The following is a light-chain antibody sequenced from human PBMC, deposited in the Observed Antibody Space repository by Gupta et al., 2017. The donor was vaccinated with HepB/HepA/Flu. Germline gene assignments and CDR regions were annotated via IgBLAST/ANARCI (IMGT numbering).Light chain of an antibody. CDR1: QGISSY. Sequence: DIQLTQSPSFLSASVGDRVTITCRASQGISSYLAWYQQKPAKAPKLLIYAASTLQSGVPSRLSGSGSGSGLKLTIIIRQLEPFEAYTYQHHKCYPPPAFGRGTKVEIK. V-gene: IGKV1-9*01. CDR3: QHHKCYPPPA. CDR2: AAS. J-gene: IGKJ1*01.